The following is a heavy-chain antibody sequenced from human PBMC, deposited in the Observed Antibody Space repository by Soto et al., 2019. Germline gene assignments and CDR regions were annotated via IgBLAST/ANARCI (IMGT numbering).Heavy chain of an antibody. D-gene: IGHD6-19*01. CDR3: LRDDQWAFDV. Sequence: EVQLVESGGGLVQPRRSLRLSCAASGFTFSRYAMNWVRQAPGKGLEWVSYISVGGGSIFYSDSVKGRFTISRDDAQNSVYLQMNSLRDEDTALYFCLRDDQWAFDVWGQGTMVIVSS. J-gene: IGHJ3*01. V-gene: IGHV3-48*02. CDR2: ISVGGGSI. CDR1: GFTFSRYA.